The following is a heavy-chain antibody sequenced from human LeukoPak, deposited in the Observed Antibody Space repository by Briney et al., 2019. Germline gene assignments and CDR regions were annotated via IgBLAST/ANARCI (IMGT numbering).Heavy chain of an antibody. CDR3: ARGRRDGYNLSLDFDY. CDR1: GGSFSSYY. D-gene: IGHD5-24*01. Sequence: PSETLSLTCAVYGGSFSSYYWSWIRQPPGKGLEWIGYIYYSGSTNYNPSLKSRVTISVDTSKNQFSLKLSSVTAADTAVYYCARGRRDGYNLSLDFDYWGQGALVTVSS. J-gene: IGHJ4*02. V-gene: IGHV4-59*01. CDR2: IYYSGST.